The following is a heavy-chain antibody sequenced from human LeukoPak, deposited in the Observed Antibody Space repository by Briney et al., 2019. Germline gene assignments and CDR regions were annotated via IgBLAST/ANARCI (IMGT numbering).Heavy chain of an antibody. CDR1: GGSISSYY. J-gene: IGHJ4*02. D-gene: IGHD6-13*01. CDR2: IYYSGST. Sequence: PSEALSLTCTVSGGSISSYYWSWIRQPPGKGLEWIGYIYYSGSTNYNPSLKSRVTISVDTSKNQFSLKLSSVTAADTAVYYCALAAAGTVYWGQGTLVTVSS. V-gene: IGHV4-59*08. CDR3: ALAAAGTVY.